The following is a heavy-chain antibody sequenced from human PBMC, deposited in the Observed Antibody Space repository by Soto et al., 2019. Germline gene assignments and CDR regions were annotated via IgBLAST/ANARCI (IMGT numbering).Heavy chain of an antibody. D-gene: IGHD6-6*01. CDR1: GYTFIGYY. J-gene: IGHJ6*03. V-gene: IGHV1-2*04. CDR2: INPNSGGT. CDR3: ARDREAARPGYYYYYMDV. Sequence: ASVKVSCKASGYTFIGYYMHWVRQAPGQGLEWMGWINPNSGGTNYAQKFQGWVTMTRDTSISTAYMELSRLRSDDTAVYYCARDREAARPGYYYYYMDVWGKGTTVTVSS.